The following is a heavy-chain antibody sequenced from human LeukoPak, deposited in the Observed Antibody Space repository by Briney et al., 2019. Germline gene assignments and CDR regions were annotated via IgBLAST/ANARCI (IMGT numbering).Heavy chain of an antibody. CDR1: GFTFSSYA. CDR3: ARGALSVTLGLYYGMDV. V-gene: IGHV3-30*04. Sequence: GGSLRLSCAASGFTFSSYAMHWVRQAPGKGLEWVAVISYDGSNKYYADSVKGRFTISRDNSKNTLYLQMNSLRAEDTAVYYCARGALSVTLGLYYGMDVWGQGTTVTVSS. D-gene: IGHD4/OR15-4a*01. J-gene: IGHJ6*02. CDR2: ISYDGSNK.